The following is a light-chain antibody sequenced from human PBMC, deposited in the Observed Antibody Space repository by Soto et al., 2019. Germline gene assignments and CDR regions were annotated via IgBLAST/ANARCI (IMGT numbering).Light chain of an antibody. Sequence: DIQMTQSPSTLSASVGDTVTITCRASQTTNSWLAWYQQKPGKAPNLLIYKASSLDSGVPSRFSGSGSGTEFTLTISSLQPDDFASYYCQQYNSYPLTFGGGTKVEIK. CDR1: QTTNSW. V-gene: IGKV1-5*03. CDR2: KAS. CDR3: QQYNSYPLT. J-gene: IGKJ4*01.